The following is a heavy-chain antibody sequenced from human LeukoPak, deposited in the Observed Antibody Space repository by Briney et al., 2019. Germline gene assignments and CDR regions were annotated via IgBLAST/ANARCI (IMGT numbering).Heavy chain of an antibody. Sequence: SQTLSLTCTVSGGSISSGGYYWSWIRQPPGKGLEWIGYIYHSGSTYYNPSLKSRVTISVDRSKNQFSLKLSSVTAADTAVYYCARDSSSDLMQAFDIWGQGTMVTVSS. D-gene: IGHD6-6*01. CDR3: ARDSSSDLMQAFDI. J-gene: IGHJ3*02. CDR2: IYHSGST. V-gene: IGHV4-30-2*01. CDR1: GGSISSGGYY.